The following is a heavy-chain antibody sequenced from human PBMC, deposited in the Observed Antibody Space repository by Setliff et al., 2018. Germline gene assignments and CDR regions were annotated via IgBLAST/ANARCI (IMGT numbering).Heavy chain of an antibody. CDR3: ARGIVVVSAALDV. Sequence: PGGSLRLSCAVSGFTVSSNYMSWVRQAPGKGLEWVSVIYSGGSTYYTDSVKGRVTISRDNSKNTLYLQMNSLIAEETAVSYCARGIVVVSAALDVLGKGTTGTVS. V-gene: IGHV3-66*02. D-gene: IGHD2-2*01. J-gene: IGHJ6*03. CDR1: GFTVSSNY. CDR2: IYSGGST.